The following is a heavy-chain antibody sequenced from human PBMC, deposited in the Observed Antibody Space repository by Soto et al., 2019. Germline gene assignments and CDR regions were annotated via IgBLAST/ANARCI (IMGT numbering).Heavy chain of an antibody. J-gene: IGHJ5*02. D-gene: IGHD3-3*01. CDR1: GYTFTSYD. Sequence: QVQLVQSGAEVKKPGASVKVSCKASGYTFTSYDINWERQATGQGLEWMGWMNPNSGNTGYAQKFQGRVTMTRNTSISTAYMELSSLRSEDTAVYYWARGSAYDFWSGYFNYNWFDPWGQGTLVTVSS. CDR2: MNPNSGNT. V-gene: IGHV1-8*01. CDR3: ARGSAYDFWSGYFNYNWFDP.